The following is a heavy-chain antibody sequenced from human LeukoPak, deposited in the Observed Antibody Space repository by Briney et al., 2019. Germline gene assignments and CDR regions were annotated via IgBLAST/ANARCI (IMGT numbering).Heavy chain of an antibody. CDR3: AKDLSRFSSSSYFDY. CDR2: IWYDGSNK. D-gene: IGHD6-6*01. J-gene: IGHJ4*02. CDR1: GFTFSSYG. Sequence: GGSLRLSCAASGFTFSSYGMHWVRQAPGKGLEWVAVIWYDGSNKYYADSVKGRFTISRDNSKNTLYLQMNSLRAEDTAVYYCAKDLSRFSSSSYFDYWGQGTLVTVSS. V-gene: IGHV3-33*06.